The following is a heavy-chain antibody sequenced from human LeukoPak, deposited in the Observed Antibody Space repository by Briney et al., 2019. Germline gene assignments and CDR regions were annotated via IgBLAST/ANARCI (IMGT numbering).Heavy chain of an antibody. CDR3: ARNGHFDWSAPNWFDP. CDR1: GGTFSSYA. J-gene: IGHJ5*02. CDR2: IIPIFGTP. Sequence: ASVKVSCKASGGTFSSYAISWVRQAPGQALEWMGRIIPIFGTPNYAQKFQGRFTITTDESTSTAYMELSSLRSEDTAVYYCARNGHFDWSAPNWFDPWGQGTLVTVSS. V-gene: IGHV1-69*05. D-gene: IGHD3-9*01.